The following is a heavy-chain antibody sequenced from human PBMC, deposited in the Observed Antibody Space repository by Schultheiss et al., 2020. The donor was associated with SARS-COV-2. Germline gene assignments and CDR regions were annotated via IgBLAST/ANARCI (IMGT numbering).Heavy chain of an antibody. CDR3: AKDNIAVAGTGYYYYGMDV. CDR1: GFTFSSYS. V-gene: IGHV3-21*01. Sequence: GGSLRLSCAASGFTFSSYSMNWVRQAPGKGLEWVSSISSSSSYIYYADSVKGRFTISRDNAKNSLYLQMNSLRAEDTAVYYCAKDNIAVAGTGYYYYGMDVWGQGTTVTVSS. J-gene: IGHJ6*02. CDR2: ISSSSSYI. D-gene: IGHD6-19*01.